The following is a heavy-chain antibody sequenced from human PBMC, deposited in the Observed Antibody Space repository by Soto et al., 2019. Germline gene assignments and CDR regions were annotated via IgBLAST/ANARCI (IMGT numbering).Heavy chain of an antibody. CDR1: GVSISSGNW. V-gene: IGHV4-4*02. CDR3: ARVLSGNKEWFDP. Sequence: SETLSLTCAVSGVSISSGNWWSWVRQPPGKGLEWIGEIYDNESTNYNPSLKSRVTISVDNSKNQFSLKLSSVTAADTAVYYCARVLSGNKEWFDPWGPGTLVTVSS. D-gene: IGHD3-10*01. CDR2: IYDNEST. J-gene: IGHJ5*02.